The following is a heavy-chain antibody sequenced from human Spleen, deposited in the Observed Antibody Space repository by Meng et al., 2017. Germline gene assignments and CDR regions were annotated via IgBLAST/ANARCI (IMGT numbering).Heavy chain of an antibody. CDR3: ARTPLDYSDTTGFFYYFDY. Sequence: SETLSLTCAVYGGSFSGYYWSWIRQPPGKGLEWIGEINHSGSTNYNPSLKSRVTISVDTSKNQFSLKLSSVTAADTAVYYCARTPLDYSDTTGFFYYFDYWGQGTLVTVSS. CDR2: INHSGST. CDR1: GGSFSGYY. D-gene: IGHD3-22*01. J-gene: IGHJ4*02. V-gene: IGHV4-34*01.